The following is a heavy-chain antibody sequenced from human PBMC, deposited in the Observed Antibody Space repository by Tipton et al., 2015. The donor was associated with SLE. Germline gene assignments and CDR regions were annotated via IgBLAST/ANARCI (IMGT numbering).Heavy chain of an antibody. J-gene: IGHJ4*02. CDR3: ARSPGRSYFDY. CDR1: GYSISSGYY. V-gene: IGHV4-38-2*02. CDR2: FFHSGST. Sequence: GSLRLSCTVSGYSISSGYYWAWIRQPPGKRLEWIGSFFHSGSTYYNPSLNSRVSMSFDTSKNQFSLKLNSVTPADTAVYYCARSPGRSYFDYWGQGTLVTASS.